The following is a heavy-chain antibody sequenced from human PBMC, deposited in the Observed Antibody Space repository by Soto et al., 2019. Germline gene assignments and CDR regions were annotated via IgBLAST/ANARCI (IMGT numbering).Heavy chain of an antibody. CDR2: INTDGSST. Sequence: PWWSLRLSCAVSGFTFSSYWMHWFRQAPGKGLVWVSRINTDGSSTSYADSVKGRFTISRDNAKNTLYLQMISLRAEDTAVYYCTRDPPGTGIDYWGQGTLVTVSS. V-gene: IGHV3-74*01. J-gene: IGHJ4*02. CDR3: TRDPPGTGIDY. CDR1: GFTFSSYW. D-gene: IGHD1-1*01.